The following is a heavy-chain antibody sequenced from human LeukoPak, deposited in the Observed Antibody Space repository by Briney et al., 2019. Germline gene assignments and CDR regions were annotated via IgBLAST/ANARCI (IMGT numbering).Heavy chain of an antibody. D-gene: IGHD4-17*01. V-gene: IGHV3-23*01. CDR1: GFTFSNYA. Sequence: GGSLRLSCAASGFTFSNYAMSWVRQAPGKGLEWASAISGSGGSTYYADSVKGRFTISRDNSKNTLYLQMSSLRAEDTALYYCAKEDSTVTTSYYYGLDVWGRGTTVTVSS. CDR2: ISGSGGST. J-gene: IGHJ6*02. CDR3: AKEDSTVTTSYYYGLDV.